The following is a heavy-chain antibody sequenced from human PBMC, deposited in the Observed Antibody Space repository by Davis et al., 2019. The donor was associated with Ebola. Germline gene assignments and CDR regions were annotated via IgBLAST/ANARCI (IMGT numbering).Heavy chain of an antibody. V-gene: IGHV4-59*01. CDR1: GGSISTYY. CDR3: ARGRPMFVPETFDY. CDR2: IYYNGNT. D-gene: IGHD3-10*02. J-gene: IGHJ4*02. Sequence: SETLSLTCTVSGGSISTYYWSWIRQPPGKGLEWIGYIYYNGNTNYNPSLKSRVTLSVDTSKSQFSLKLNSVTAADTAIYYCARGRPMFVPETFDYWGQGTLVTVSS.